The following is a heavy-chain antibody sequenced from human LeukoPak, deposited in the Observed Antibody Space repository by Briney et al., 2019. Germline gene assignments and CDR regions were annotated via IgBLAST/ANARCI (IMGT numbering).Heavy chain of an antibody. CDR3: ASLYSAYEPLDY. D-gene: IGHD5-12*01. Sequence: GGSLRLSCAASGFTFSSYAMHWVRQAPGKGLEWVAVISYDGSNKYYADSVKGRFTISRDNSKNTLYLQMNSLRAEDTAVYYCASLYSAYEPLDYWGQGTLVTVSS. J-gene: IGHJ4*02. CDR1: GFTFSSYA. V-gene: IGHV3-30-3*01. CDR2: ISYDGSNK.